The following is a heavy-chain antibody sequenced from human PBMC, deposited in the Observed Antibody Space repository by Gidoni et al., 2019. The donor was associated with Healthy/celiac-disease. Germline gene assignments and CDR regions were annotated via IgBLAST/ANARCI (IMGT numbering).Heavy chain of an antibody. V-gene: IGHV5-51*01. CDR3: ARFGYYDFWSGYSPDY. J-gene: IGHJ4*02. CDR2: IYPGDSDT. D-gene: IGHD3-3*01. CDR1: GYSFTSYW. Sequence: EVQLVQSGAEAKKPGESLKISCKGSGYSFTSYWIGWVRQMPGKGLEWMGIIYPGDSDTRYIPSFQGQVTISADKSISTAYLQWSSLKASDTAMYYCARFGYYDFWSGYSPDYWGQGTLVTVSS.